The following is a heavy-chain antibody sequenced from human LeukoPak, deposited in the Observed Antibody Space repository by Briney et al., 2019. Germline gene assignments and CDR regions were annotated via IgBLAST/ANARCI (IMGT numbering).Heavy chain of an antibody. D-gene: IGHD3-10*01. Sequence: GGSLRLSCAASGFTFSSYWMHWARQAPGKGLLWVSRINSDGSITSYADSVKGRFTISRDNAKNTLYLQMNSLRDEDTAVFFCARGHYGPDYWGQGTVVTVSS. CDR3: ARGHYGPDY. CDR2: INSDGSIT. V-gene: IGHV3-74*01. CDR1: GFTFSSYW. J-gene: IGHJ4*02.